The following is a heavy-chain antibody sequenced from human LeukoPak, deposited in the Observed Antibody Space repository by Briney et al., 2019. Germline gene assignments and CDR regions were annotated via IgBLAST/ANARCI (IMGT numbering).Heavy chain of an antibody. CDR2: VSASGGST. Sequence: GGSLRLSCAASGFTFSTYGMHWVRQAPGQGLEWVSGVSASGGSTFNTDSVKGRFSISRDNSKNTLYLEMNSLRPEDTALYYCAKSLGNQGVIDYWGQGTLVTVSS. CDR1: GFTFSTYG. D-gene: IGHD3-10*01. J-gene: IGHJ4*02. CDR3: AKSLGNQGVIDY. V-gene: IGHV3-23*01.